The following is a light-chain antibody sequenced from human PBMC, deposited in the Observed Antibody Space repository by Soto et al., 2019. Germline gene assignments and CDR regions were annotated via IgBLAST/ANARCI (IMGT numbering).Light chain of an antibody. V-gene: IGKV1-5*03. Sequence: DIQMTQSPSTLSASLGDRVTITCRASQSISGWLAWYQQKPGKAPKLLIYEASSLESGVPSRFSGSGSGTKFTLPISNLQPEDFATYYCQQYSSYSGTFGQGTKVEIK. CDR1: QSISGW. CDR2: EAS. J-gene: IGKJ1*01. CDR3: QQYSSYSGT.